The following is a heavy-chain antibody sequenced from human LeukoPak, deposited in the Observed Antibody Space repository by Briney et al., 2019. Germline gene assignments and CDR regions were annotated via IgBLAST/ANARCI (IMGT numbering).Heavy chain of an antibody. CDR3: AKDMGPEAAAGPGNYYYYGMDV. J-gene: IGHJ6*02. D-gene: IGHD6-13*01. CDR2: ISGAGGST. V-gene: IGHV3-23*01. CDR1: GFTFSSYA. Sequence: PGGSLRLSCAASGFTFSSYAMSWVRQAPGKGLEWVSAISGAGGSTYYADSVKGRFTISRDNSKNTLYLQMNSLRAEDTALYYCAKDMGPEAAAGPGNYYYYGMDVWGQGTTVTVSS.